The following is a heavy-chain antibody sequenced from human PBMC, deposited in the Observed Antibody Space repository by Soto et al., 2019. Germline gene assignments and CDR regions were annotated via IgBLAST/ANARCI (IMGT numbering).Heavy chain of an antibody. CDR1: GFTFSSYA. Sequence: PSETLSLTCAASGFTFSSYAMNWVRQTQEKGLEWVSSISSTSSYTHYSDSVKGRFTISRDNANNSLFLQMNSLRAEDTATYYCARDLALAGNYWGQGVLVTVSS. V-gene: IGHV3-21*01. D-gene: IGHD6-19*01. CDR3: ARDLALAGNY. J-gene: IGHJ4*02. CDR2: ISSTSSYT.